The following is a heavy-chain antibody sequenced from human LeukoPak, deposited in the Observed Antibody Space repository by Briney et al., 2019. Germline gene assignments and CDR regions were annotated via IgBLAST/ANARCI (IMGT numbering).Heavy chain of an antibody. CDR3: ARGTYYDFWSGYYTGIPYFDY. D-gene: IGHD3-3*01. CDR1: GGSISSYY. CDR2: IYYSGST. V-gene: IGHV4-59*01. Sequence: SETLSLTCTVSGGSISSYYWSWIRQPPGKGLEWIGYIYYSGSTNYSPSLKSRVAISVDTSKNQFSLKLSSVTAADTAVYYCARGTYYDFWSGYYTGIPYFDYWGQGTLVTVSS. J-gene: IGHJ4*02.